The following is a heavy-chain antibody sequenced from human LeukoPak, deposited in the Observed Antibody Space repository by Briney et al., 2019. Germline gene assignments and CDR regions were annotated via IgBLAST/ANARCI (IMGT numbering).Heavy chain of an antibody. CDR3: ARGEGYCSSTSCSNFDY. J-gene: IGHJ4*02. CDR2: IIPIFGTA. Sequence: SVKVSCKASGGTFSSYAISWVRQAPGQGLEWMGGIIPIFGTANYAQKFQGRVTITTDESTSTAYMELSSLRSEDTAVYYCARGEGYCSSTSCSNFDYWGQGTLVTVSS. V-gene: IGHV1-69*05. D-gene: IGHD2-2*01. CDR1: GGTFSSYA.